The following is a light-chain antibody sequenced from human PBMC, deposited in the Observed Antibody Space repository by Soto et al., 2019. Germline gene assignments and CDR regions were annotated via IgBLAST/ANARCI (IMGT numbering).Light chain of an antibody. Sequence: EIVLTQSPPTLSLSPGERATLSCRASQTVSTYLAWYQQKPGQAPRLLIFDASNRATGIPARFSGSGSGTDFTLTISSLEPGDFAVYYCQQRHSWPPTFGGGTNVEIK. CDR3: QQRHSWPPT. V-gene: IGKV3-11*01. CDR2: DAS. J-gene: IGKJ4*02. CDR1: QTVSTY.